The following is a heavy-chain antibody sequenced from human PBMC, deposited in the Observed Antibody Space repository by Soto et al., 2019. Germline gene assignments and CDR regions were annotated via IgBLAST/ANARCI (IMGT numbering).Heavy chain of an antibody. CDR3: VRDRASPATTIAVAGGELFDI. CDR2: IKQDGSEE. Sequence: PGGSLRLSCAASGFSFNTYWMSWVRQAPGKGLEWVANIKQDGSEEYYVDSVKGRFTISRDNTKNSLFLQMSSLRAEDTAVYYCVRDRASPATTIAVAGGELFDIWGQGTMVT. CDR1: GFSFNTYW. D-gene: IGHD6-19*01. V-gene: IGHV3-7*01. J-gene: IGHJ3*02.